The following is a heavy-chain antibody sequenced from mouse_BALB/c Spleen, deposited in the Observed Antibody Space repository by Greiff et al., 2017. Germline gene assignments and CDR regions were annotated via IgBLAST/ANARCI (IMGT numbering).Heavy chain of an antibody. CDR2: IYPGSGST. J-gene: IGHJ3*01. V-gene: IGHV1S22*01. CDR3: TRGAYYRYDPFAY. Sequence: LQQPGSELVRPGASVKLSCKASGYTFTSYWMHWVKQRHGQGLEWIGNIYPGSGSTNYDEKFKSKGTLTVDTSSSTAYMHLSSLTSEDSAVYYCTRGAYYRYDPFAYWGQGTLVTVSA. D-gene: IGHD2-14*01. CDR1: GYTFTSYW.